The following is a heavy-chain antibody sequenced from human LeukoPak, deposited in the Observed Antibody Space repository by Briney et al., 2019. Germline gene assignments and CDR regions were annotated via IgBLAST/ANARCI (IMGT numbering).Heavy chain of an antibody. J-gene: IGHJ5*02. CDR1: GFTFSDYY. CDR3: AMEGIAAAGDLGWFDP. V-gene: IGHV3-11*01. Sequence: GGSLRLSCAASGFTFSDYYMSWIRQAPGKGLEWVSYISSSGSTIYYADSVKGRFTTSRDNAKNSLYLQMNSLRADDTAVYYCAMEGIAAAGDLGWFDPWGQGTLVTVSS. CDR2: ISSSGSTI. D-gene: IGHD6-13*01.